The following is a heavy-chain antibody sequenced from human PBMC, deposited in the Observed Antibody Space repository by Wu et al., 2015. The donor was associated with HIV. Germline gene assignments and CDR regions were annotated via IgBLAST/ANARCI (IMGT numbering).Heavy chain of an antibody. CDR1: GGTFSSYA. CDR2: IIPIFGTA. Sequence: VQLVQSGAEVKKPGSSVKVSCKASGGTFSSYAISWVRQAPGQGLEWMGRIIPIFGTANYAQKFQGRVTITADESTSTAYMELSSLRSEDTAVYYCARLYGDRFGELLFDAFDIWGQGTMVTVSS. CDR3: ARLYGDRFGELLFDAFDI. D-gene: IGHD3-10*01. V-gene: IGHV1-69*13. J-gene: IGHJ3*02.